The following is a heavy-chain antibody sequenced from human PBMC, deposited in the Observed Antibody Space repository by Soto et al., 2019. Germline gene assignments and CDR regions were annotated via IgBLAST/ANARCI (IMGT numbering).Heavy chain of an antibody. CDR1: AFSLSTGGVG. V-gene: IGHV2-5*02. CDR3: IQSRCGGDCLQSYASYYYYGMDV. CDR2: IYWDDDK. J-gene: IGHJ6*02. D-gene: IGHD2-21*02. Sequence: QITLKESGPTLVKPTQTLTLTCTFSAFSLSTGGVGVGWIRQPPGKALEWLALIYWDDDKRYSPSLRSRLTSTRDTSKNQVVLTMTIMDPVDPATYYCIQSRCGGDCLQSYASYYYYGMDVWGQGTTVTGSS.